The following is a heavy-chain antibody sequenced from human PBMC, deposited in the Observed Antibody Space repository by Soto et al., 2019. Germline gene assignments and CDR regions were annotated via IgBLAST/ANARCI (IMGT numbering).Heavy chain of an antibody. D-gene: IGHD5-12*01. CDR1: GGSISSINW. V-gene: IGHV4-4*02. CDR3: ARSQGVAPIHAFDP. Sequence: QVYLQESGPGLVKPSGTLSLTCGVSGGSISSINWWSWVRQTPGKGLEWIGDIYHNGRSNYNPSLKSRVTLSIDKSKNQFFLNLTTATAAHTAVYYCARSQGVAPIHAFDPWGQGTLVIVSS. CDR2: IYHNGRS. J-gene: IGHJ5*02.